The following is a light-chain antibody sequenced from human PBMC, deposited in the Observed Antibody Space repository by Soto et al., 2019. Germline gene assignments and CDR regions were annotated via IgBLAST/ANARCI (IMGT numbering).Light chain of an antibody. Sequence: QAVVTQSPSASASLGASVKFICTLSSGHSSYAIAWHQQQPEKGPRYLMKINSDGSHSKGDGIPDRFSGSSSGAERYLTISSLQSEDEADYYCQTLGTGIRVFGTGTKVTVL. CDR3: QTLGTGIRV. CDR1: SGHSSYA. CDR2: INSDGSH. V-gene: IGLV4-69*01. J-gene: IGLJ1*01.